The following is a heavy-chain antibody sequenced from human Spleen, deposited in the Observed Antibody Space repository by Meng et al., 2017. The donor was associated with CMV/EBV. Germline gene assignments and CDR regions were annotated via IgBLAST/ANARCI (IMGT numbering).Heavy chain of an antibody. CDR2: INHSGST. CDR1: GGSFSDYY. D-gene: IGHD3-22*01. V-gene: IGHV4-34*01. CDR3: ARIVTGYYDSSGYYSRYYYYGMDV. J-gene: IGHJ6*02. Sequence: SETLSLTCAVSGGSFSDYYCSWIRQPPGKGLEWIGEINHSGSTNYNPSLKSRVTISVDTSKNQFSLKLSSVTAADTAVYYCARIVTGYYDSSGYYSRYYYYGMDVWGQGTTVTVSS.